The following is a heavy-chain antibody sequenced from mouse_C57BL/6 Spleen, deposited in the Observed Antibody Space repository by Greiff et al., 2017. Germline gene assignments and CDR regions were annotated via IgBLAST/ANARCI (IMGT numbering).Heavy chain of an antibody. J-gene: IGHJ4*01. CDR1: GYTFTIYW. V-gene: IGHV1-61*01. D-gene: IGHD1-1*01. Sequence: QVHVKQPGAELVRPGSSVKLSCKASGYTFTIYWMDWVKQRPGQGLEWIGNIYPSDSETHYNQKFKDKATLTVDKSSSTASMQLSSLTSEDSAVYYCARDGSRPYYYAMDYWGQGTSVTVSS. CDR2: IYPSDSET. CDR3: ARDGSRPYYYAMDY.